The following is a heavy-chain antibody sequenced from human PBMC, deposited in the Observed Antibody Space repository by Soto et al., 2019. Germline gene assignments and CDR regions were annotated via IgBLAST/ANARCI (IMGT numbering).Heavy chain of an antibody. CDR1: GGSISSYY. CDR3: ARDGVTNWFDP. Sequence: SETLSLTCTVSGGSISSYYWSWIRQPPGKGLEWIGYIYYSGSTNYNPSLKSRVTISVDTSKNQFSLKLSSVTAADTAVYYCARDGVTNWFDPWGQGTLVTVSS. CDR2: IYYSGST. V-gene: IGHV4-59*01. J-gene: IGHJ5*02. D-gene: IGHD2-8*01.